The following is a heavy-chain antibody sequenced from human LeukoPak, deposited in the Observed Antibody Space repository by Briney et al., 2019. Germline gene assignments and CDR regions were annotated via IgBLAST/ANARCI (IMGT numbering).Heavy chain of an antibody. V-gene: IGHV4-4*07. Sequence: SETLSLTCTVSGGSISSYYWSWIRQPAGKGLEWIGRIYTSGSTNYNPSLKSRVTMSVDTSKNQFSLKLSSVTAADTAVYYCARDSPLLRFLTSGIPLYYYYYMDVWGKGTTVTVSS. CDR2: IYTSGST. D-gene: IGHD3-3*01. J-gene: IGHJ6*03. CDR3: ARDSPLLRFLTSGIPLYYYYYMDV. CDR1: GGSISSYY.